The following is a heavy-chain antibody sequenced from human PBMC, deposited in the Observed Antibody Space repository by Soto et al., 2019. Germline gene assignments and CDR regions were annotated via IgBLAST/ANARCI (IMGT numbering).Heavy chain of an antibody. D-gene: IGHD3-22*01. V-gene: IGHV3-30*02. Sequence: TGGSLRLSCVGSGFIFSNNGMHWVRQTPGKGLEWVAFMSYDGSDTFYADSVKGRFTISRDNSKNTLFLHMSNLRAEDTAMYYCAKGVDDSGFAYYYYGMDVWGQGTTVTVSS. CDR3: AKGVDDSGFAYYYYGMDV. J-gene: IGHJ6*02. CDR2: MSYDGSDT. CDR1: GFIFSNNG.